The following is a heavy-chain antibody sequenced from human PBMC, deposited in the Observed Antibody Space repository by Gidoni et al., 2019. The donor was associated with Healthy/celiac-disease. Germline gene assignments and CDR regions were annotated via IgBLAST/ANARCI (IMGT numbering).Heavy chain of an antibody. CDR1: GFTFSSYA. CDR3: AKEGDRLYYDDSSYDY. J-gene: IGHJ4*02. D-gene: IGHD3-22*01. Sequence: EVQLLESGGGLVQPGGSLRLSCAASGFTFSSYAMSWVRQAPGTGLEWVSAISGRGGSTYYADSVKGRFTISRDNSKNTLYLQMNSLRAEDTAVYYCAKEGDRLYYDDSSYDYWGQGTLVTVSS. V-gene: IGHV3-23*01. CDR2: ISGRGGST.